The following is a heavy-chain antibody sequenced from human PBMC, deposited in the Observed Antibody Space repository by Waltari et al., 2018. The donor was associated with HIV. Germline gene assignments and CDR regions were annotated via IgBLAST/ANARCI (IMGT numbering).Heavy chain of an antibody. V-gene: IGHV1-2*02. CDR2: INPRTGGT. D-gene: IGHD5-18*01. Sequence: QVHLEQSAAEVKKPGSSVKVSYKASGYSFNDFYIHWVRQTPGQGPEWMGYINPRTGGTNYALKFQDRVTLTTETSISTAYLQLRRLQIDDTATYFCARGGWIQLWLFVWGRGTRVTVSS. J-gene: IGHJ2*01. CDR1: GYSFNDFY. CDR3: ARGGWIQLWLFV.